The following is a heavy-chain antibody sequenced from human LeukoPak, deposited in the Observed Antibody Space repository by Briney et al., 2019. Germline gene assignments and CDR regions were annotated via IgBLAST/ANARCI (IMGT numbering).Heavy chain of an antibody. CDR2: IRYDGSNK. Sequence: PGGSLRLSCAASGFTFSNYGMHWVRQAPGKGLEWVAFIRYDGSNKYYADSVKGRFTISRDNSKNMLYLQMNSLRAEDTAVYYCAKYGSPHYYDSSSDAFDIWGQGTMVTVSP. CDR1: GFTFSNYG. D-gene: IGHD3-22*01. CDR3: AKYGSPHYYDSSSDAFDI. V-gene: IGHV3-30*02. J-gene: IGHJ3*02.